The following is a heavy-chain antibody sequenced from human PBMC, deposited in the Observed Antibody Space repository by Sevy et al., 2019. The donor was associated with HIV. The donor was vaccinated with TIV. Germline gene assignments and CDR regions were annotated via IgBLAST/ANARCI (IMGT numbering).Heavy chain of an antibody. V-gene: IGHV3-33*01. CDR1: GFSFSGYG. CDR2: IWYDGTNK. J-gene: IGHJ4*02. Sequence: GGSLGLSCAASGFSFSGYGMHWVRQAPGKGLEWVAVIWYDGTNKEYKDSVKGRYTISRDNSKNTLYLQMNSLRAEDTAVYYCARERIAVAGMGYYFDFWGQGTLVTVSS. D-gene: IGHD6-19*01. CDR3: ARERIAVAGMGYYFDF.